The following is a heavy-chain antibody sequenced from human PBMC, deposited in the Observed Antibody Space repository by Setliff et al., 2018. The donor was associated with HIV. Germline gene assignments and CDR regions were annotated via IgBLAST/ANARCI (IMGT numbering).Heavy chain of an antibody. V-gene: IGHV1-8*02. CDR1: GYTFTNYD. J-gene: IGHJ3*02. D-gene: IGHD3-3*01. Sequence: ASVKVSCKASGYTFTNYDINWVRQATGQGLEWMGWMNPNSGNTGYAQKFQGRVTMTRNTSISTAYMELSSLRSEDTAVYYCARGGWSYNFWSGYAFDIWGQGTMVTV. CDR2: MNPNSGNT. CDR3: ARGGWSYNFWSGYAFDI.